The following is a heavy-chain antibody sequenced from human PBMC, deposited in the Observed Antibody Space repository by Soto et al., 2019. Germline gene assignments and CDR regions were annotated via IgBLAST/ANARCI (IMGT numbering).Heavy chain of an antibody. J-gene: IGHJ4*02. V-gene: IGHV4-59*01. CDR3: ARVDGDFDWLFFFDY. CDR2: IYYSGST. Sequence: SETLSLTCTVSGGSISSYYWSWIRQPPGKGLEWIGYIYYSGSTNYNPSLKSRVTISVDTSKNQFSLKLSSVTAADTAVYYCARVDGDFDWLFFFDYWGQGTLVTVSS. CDR1: GGSISSYY. D-gene: IGHD3-9*01.